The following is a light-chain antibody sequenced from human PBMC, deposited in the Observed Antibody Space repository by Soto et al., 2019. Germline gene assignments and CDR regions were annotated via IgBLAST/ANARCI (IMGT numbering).Light chain of an antibody. V-gene: IGLV1-51*01. CDR3: GSWDSSLSAYV. CDR2: DDD. CDR1: RSNIGSNT. Sequence: QSVLTQPPSASGTPGQRVTISCSGSRSNIGSNTVSWYQQLPGTAPKLLIYDDDKRPSGIPDRFSGSKSGTSATLGITGFQTGDEADYYCGSWDSSLSAYVFATGTKVTVL. J-gene: IGLJ1*01.